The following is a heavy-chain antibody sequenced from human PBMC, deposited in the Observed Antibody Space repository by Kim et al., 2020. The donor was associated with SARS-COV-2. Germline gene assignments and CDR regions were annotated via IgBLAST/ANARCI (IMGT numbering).Heavy chain of an antibody. J-gene: IGHJ4*02. V-gene: IGHV3-30*18. CDR2: ISYDGSNK. CDR1: GFTFSSYG. Sequence: GGSLRLSCAASGFTFSSYGMHWVRQAPGKGLEWVAVISYDGSNKYYADSVKGRFTISRDNSKNTLYLQMNSLRAEDTAVYYCTKDWYYYGSGSYPDLLDYWGQGTLVTVSS. CDR3: TKDWYYYGSGSYPDLLDY. D-gene: IGHD3-10*01.